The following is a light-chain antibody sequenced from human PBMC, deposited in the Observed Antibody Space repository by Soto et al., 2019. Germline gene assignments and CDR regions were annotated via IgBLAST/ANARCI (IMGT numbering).Light chain of an antibody. J-gene: IGLJ2*01. CDR1: SSNIGSNY. Sequence: QAVLTQPPSASGTPGQRVTISCSGSSSNIGSNYVYWYQQLPGTAPKLLIYRNNQRPSGVPDRFSGSKSGTSASLAISGRRSEDEADYYCAAWDDSLSGPHVVFGGGTKVTVL. V-gene: IGLV1-47*01. CDR2: RNN. CDR3: AAWDDSLSGPHVV.